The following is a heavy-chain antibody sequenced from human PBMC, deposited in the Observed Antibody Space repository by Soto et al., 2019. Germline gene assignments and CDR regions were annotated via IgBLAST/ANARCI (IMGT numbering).Heavy chain of an antibody. CDR3: ARDRTTGLDY. J-gene: IGHJ4*02. CDR2: ISYDGSKK. Sequence: QVQLVESGGGVVQPGRSLRLSCAASGFTFSSYAMHWVRQAPGKGLEWVAVISYDGSKKYYADSVKGRFTISRDNSKNTLYLQMNSLRAEDTAVYYCARDRTTGLDYWGQGTLVTVSS. V-gene: IGHV3-30-3*01. CDR1: GFTFSSYA. D-gene: IGHD3-10*01.